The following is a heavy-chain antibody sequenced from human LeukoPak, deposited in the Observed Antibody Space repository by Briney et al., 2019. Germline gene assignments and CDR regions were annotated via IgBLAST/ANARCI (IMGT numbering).Heavy chain of an antibody. CDR2: IYSSGST. Sequence: GGSLRLSCAASGFTVSSNYMSWVRQAPGKGLEWVSVIYSSGSTYYADSVKGRFTISRDNSKNTLYLQMNSLRAEDTAVYYCAKVLKAGNYFDYXXXGTLVTVSS. D-gene: IGHD6-13*01. J-gene: IGHJ4*01. V-gene: IGHV3-53*01. CDR1: GFTVSSNY. CDR3: AKVLKAGNYFDY.